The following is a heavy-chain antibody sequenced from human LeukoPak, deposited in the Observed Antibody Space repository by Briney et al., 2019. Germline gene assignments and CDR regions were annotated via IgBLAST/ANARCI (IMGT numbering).Heavy chain of an antibody. CDR1: GGTFSSYA. CDR3: ARSISHYYDSSGYDY. CDR2: IIPIFDTA. J-gene: IGHJ4*02. D-gene: IGHD3-22*01. Sequence: GASVKVSCKASGGTFSSYAISWVRQAPGQGLEWMGGIIPIFDTANYAQKFQGRVTITADESTSTAYMELSSLRSEDTAVYYCARSISHYYDSSGYDYWGQGTLVTVSS. V-gene: IGHV1-69*01.